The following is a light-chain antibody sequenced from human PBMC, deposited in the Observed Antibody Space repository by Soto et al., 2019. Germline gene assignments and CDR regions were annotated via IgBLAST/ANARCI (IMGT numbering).Light chain of an antibody. CDR1: QSVSTF. CDR3: QQGTDWPPGT. J-gene: IGKJ1*01. V-gene: IGKV3-11*01. CDR2: DAS. Sequence: ESVLTQSPATLSLSPGERATLSCRASQSVSTFLAWYQHKPGQAPRLLIYDASNRATGIPDRFRGSGSGTDFTLTISSLEPEDFALYYCQQGTDWPPGTFGQGTKVDIK.